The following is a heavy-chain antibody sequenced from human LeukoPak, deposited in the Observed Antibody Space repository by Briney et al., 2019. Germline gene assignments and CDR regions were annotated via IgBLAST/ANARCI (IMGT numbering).Heavy chain of an antibody. J-gene: IGHJ3*02. CDR2: IYNSGDT. CDR3: ARFSYHYDLTGSQRIGLDI. CDR1: GGSISSYY. D-gene: IGHD3-22*01. V-gene: IGHV4-4*07. Sequence: SETLSLTCTVSGGSISSYYWSWIRQPAGKGLEWIGRIYNSGDTKYNPSLKSRVTMTVDTSRNQFSLRLSSVTAADSAVYYCARFSYHYDLTGSQRIGLDIWGQGTVVTVSS.